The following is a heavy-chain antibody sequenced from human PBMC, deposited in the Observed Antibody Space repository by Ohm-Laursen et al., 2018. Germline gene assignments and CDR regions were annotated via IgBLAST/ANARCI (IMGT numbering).Heavy chain of an antibody. CDR1: GGSISSYY. D-gene: IGHD3-22*01. Sequence: SDTLSLTWTVSGGSISSYYWSWIRQPPGKGLEWIGNIYYSGSTNYNPSLKSRVTISVDTSKNQFSLKLTSVTAADTAVYYCARQRVYYDSSGYDYWGQGTLVTVSS. V-gene: IGHV4-59*07. CDR3: ARQRVYYDSSGYDY. J-gene: IGHJ4*02. CDR2: IYYSGST.